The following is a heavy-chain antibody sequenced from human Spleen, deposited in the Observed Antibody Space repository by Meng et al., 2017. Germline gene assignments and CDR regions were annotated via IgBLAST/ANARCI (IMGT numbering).Heavy chain of an antibody. D-gene: IGHD3-10*01. Sequence: GESLKISCAASGFTFSTYTMNWVRQAPGKGLEWVSSISSSSTYIYYADSVKGRFTISRDNAKNSLYLQMNSLGAEDTAVYYCARDNYYGSGSYRDFEYWGQGTLVTVSS. CDR2: ISSSSTYI. V-gene: IGHV3-21*01. CDR3: ARDNYYGSGSYRDFEY. J-gene: IGHJ4*02. CDR1: GFTFSTYT.